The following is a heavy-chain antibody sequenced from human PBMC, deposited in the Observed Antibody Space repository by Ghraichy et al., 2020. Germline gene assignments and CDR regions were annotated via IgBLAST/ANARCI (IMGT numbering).Heavy chain of an antibody. Sequence: GGSLRLSCAASGFTFSSYSMNWVRQAPGKGLEWVSSISSSSSYIYYADSVKGRFTISRDNAKNSLYLQMNSLRAEDTAVYYCASRGGGEPTQLHYYYYYMDVWGKGTTVTVSS. CDR1: GFTFSSYS. V-gene: IGHV3-21*01. J-gene: IGHJ6*03. CDR2: ISSSSSYI. CDR3: ASRGGGEPTQLHYYYYYMDV. D-gene: IGHD2-21*01.